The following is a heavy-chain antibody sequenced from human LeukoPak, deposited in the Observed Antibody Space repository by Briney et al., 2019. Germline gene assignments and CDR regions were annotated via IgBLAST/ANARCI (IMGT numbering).Heavy chain of an antibody. D-gene: IGHD5-12*01. V-gene: IGHV4-4*09. Sequence: SETLSLTCTVSGGSNSSYYWSWIRQPPGKGLEWIGYIYTSGSTNYNPSLKSRVTISVDTSKNQFSLKLSSVTAADTAVYYCARRRYSGYEYWGQGTLVTVSS. CDR2: IYTSGST. CDR3: ARRRYSGYEY. J-gene: IGHJ4*02. CDR1: GGSNSSYY.